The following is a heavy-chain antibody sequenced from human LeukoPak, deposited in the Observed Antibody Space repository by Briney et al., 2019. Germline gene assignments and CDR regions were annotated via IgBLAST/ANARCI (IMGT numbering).Heavy chain of an antibody. CDR2: INPSGGST. CDR3: AREADYYDSSGYEGSPYYFDY. J-gene: IGHJ4*02. Sequence: GASVKVSCKASGYTFTSYYMHWVRQAPGQGLEWMGIINPSGGSTSYAQKFQGRVTMTRDTSTSTVYMELSSLRSEDTAVYYCAREADYYDSSGYEGSPYYFDYWGQGTLVTVSS. V-gene: IGHV1-46*01. CDR1: GYTFTSYY. D-gene: IGHD3-22*01.